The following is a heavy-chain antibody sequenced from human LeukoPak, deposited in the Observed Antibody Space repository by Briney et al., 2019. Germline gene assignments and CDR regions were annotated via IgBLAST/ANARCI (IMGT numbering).Heavy chain of an antibody. Sequence: GASVTVSCKASGYTFTGYYMHWVRQAPGQGLEWMGWINPNSGGTNYAQKFQGRVTMTRDTSISTAYMELSRLRSDDTAVYYCATDTGDYANYWGQGTLVTVSS. CDR3: ATDTGDYANY. J-gene: IGHJ4*02. CDR2: INPNSGGT. CDR1: GYTFTGYY. V-gene: IGHV1-2*02. D-gene: IGHD4-17*01.